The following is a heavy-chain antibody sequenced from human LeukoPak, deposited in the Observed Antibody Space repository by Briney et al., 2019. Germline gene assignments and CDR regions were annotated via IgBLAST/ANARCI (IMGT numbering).Heavy chain of an antibody. J-gene: IGHJ4*02. D-gene: IGHD3-3*01. CDR3: ARVGYSDFWSGYYWDY. V-gene: IGHV3-30*03. CDR2: LSGDETYI. Sequence: GRSLRLSCAASGFTFSVYGMHWVRQAPGKGLEWVALLSGDETYIDYTDSVKGRFTISRDNARNSLYLQMNSLRAEDTAVYYCARVGYSDFWSGYYWDYWGQGTLATVSS. CDR1: GFTFSVYG.